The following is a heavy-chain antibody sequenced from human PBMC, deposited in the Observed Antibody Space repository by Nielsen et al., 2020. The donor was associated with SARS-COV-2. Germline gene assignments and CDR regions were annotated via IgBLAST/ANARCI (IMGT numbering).Heavy chain of an antibody. V-gene: IGHV3-30*19. D-gene: IGHD3-10*01. CDR3: ASEDGFGEFYGMDV. CDR2: ISNEGRAK. Sequence: GESLKISCAASGFTLSSNPMHWVRQAPGKGPEWVACISNEGRAKHYPDSVKGRFTISRDNAKNSLYLQMNSLRAEDTALYYCASEDGFGEFYGMDVWGQGTTVTVSS. CDR1: GFTLSSNP. J-gene: IGHJ6*02.